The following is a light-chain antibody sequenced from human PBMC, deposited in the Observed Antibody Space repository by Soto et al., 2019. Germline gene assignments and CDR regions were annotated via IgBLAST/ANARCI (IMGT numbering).Light chain of an antibody. CDR3: QSYDSSLSGSV. Sequence: QAVVTQPPSVSGAPGQRVAISCTGSSSNIGAGYAVHWYQQLPGTAPKLLIYGDINRPSGVPDRFSGSKSGTSASLAITGLQAEDEADYYCQSYDSSLSGSVFGGGTKVTVL. CDR1: SSNIGAGYA. CDR2: GDI. V-gene: IGLV1-40*01. J-gene: IGLJ2*01.